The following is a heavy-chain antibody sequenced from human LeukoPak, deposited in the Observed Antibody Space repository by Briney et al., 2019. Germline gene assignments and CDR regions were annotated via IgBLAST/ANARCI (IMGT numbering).Heavy chain of an antibody. CDR3: ARDFSRVSEY. CDR1: GFTVSSNY. Sequence: GGSLRLSCAASGFTVSSNYMSWVRQAPGKGLEWVSSISSDSTYIYYADSVKGRFTISRDNVKNSLYLQMNSLRAEDTALYYCARDFSRVSEYWGQGTLVTVSS. D-gene: IGHD6-13*01. V-gene: IGHV3-21*01. J-gene: IGHJ4*02. CDR2: ISSDSTYI.